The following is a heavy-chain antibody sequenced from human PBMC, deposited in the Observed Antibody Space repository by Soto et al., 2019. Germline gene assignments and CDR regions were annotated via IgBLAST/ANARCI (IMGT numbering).Heavy chain of an antibody. CDR1: GGSISSGGYY. CDR2: IYYSGST. D-gene: IGHD4-17*01. J-gene: IGHJ5*02. V-gene: IGHV4-31*03. CDR3: ARDGYGDYTGWFDP. Sequence: QVQLQESGPGLVKPSQTLSLTCTVSGGSISSGGYYCSWIRQHPGKGLEWIGYIYYSGSTYYNPSLKSRVTMSVDTSKNQFSLKLSSVTAADTAVYYCARDGYGDYTGWFDPWGQGTLVTVSS.